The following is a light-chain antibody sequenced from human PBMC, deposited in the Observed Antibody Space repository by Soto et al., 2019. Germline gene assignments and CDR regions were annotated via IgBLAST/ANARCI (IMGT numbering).Light chain of an antibody. J-gene: IGKJ4*01. CDR1: QSISTW. CDR3: QHYNTYPLT. CDR2: KAS. V-gene: IGKV1-5*03. Sequence: DIQMTQSPSTLSASVGDRVTITCRASQSISTWLAWYQQKPGKAPKLLIYKASSLEGGVPSRFSGSGSGTDFNITICSLQPDDFATYYCQHYNTYPLTFGGGTTVEIK.